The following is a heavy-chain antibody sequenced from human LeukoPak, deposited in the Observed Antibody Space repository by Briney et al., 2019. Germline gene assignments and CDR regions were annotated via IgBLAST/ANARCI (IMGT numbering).Heavy chain of an antibody. CDR3: AKGLQWPEVLVPRYYFDY. J-gene: IGHJ4*02. Sequence: ASVKVSCKASGYTFTGYYMHWVRQAPGQGLEWMGWINPNSGGTNYAQKFQGRVTMTRDTSISTAYMELSRLRSDDTAVYYCAKGLQWPEVLVPRYYFDYWGQGTLVTVSS. D-gene: IGHD6-19*01. CDR1: GYTFTGYY. V-gene: IGHV1-2*02. CDR2: INPNSGGT.